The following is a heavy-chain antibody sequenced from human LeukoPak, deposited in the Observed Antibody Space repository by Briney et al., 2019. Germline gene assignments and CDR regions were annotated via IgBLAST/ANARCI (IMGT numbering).Heavy chain of an antibody. CDR1: GGSISSYY. V-gene: IGHV4-59*08. CDR3: ATLQSSGYDYSDY. Sequence: SEALSLTCTVSGGSISSYYWSWIRQPPGKGLEWIGYIYYSGSTDYNPSLKSRVTMSVDTSKNQFSLKLSSVTAADTAVYYCATLQSSGYDYSDYWGQGILVTVSS. D-gene: IGHD3-22*01. CDR2: IYYSGST. J-gene: IGHJ4*02.